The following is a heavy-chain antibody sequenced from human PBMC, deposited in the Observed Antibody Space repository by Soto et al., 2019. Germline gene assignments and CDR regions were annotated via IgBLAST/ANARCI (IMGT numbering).Heavy chain of an antibody. V-gene: IGHV3-33*01. CDR2: IWFDGSNK. CDR1: GFTFSSYG. CDR3: ARDLGSTTWYSYYYYGMDV. J-gene: IGHJ6*02. D-gene: IGHD6-13*01. Sequence: QVQLVESGGGVVQPGRSLRLSCAASGFTFSSYGMHWVRQAPGKGLEWVTVIWFDGSNKYYADSVKGRFIISRDDSKNTMYLQMNSPRAEDTAVYYCARDLGSTTWYSYYYYGMDVWGQGTTVTVSS.